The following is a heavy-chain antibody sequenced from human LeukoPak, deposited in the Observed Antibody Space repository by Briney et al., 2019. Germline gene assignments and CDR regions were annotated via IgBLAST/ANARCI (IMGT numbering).Heavy chain of an antibody. D-gene: IGHD3-22*01. Sequence: PSETLSLTCTVSGGSISTISYFWTWIRQPAGKGLEWIGRIYPSGSTNYNPSLKSRVTISVDTSKNQFSLKLSSVTAADTAVYYCARVVPEYYYDISGYHVCAFDIWGQGTMVTVSS. CDR3: ARVVPEYYYDISGYHVCAFDI. V-gene: IGHV4-61*02. CDR2: IYPSGST. CDR1: GGSISTISYF. J-gene: IGHJ3*02.